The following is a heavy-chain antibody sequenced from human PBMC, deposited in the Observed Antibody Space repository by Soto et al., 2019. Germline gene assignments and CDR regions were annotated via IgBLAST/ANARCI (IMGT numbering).Heavy chain of an antibody. CDR1: GGSISSYY. V-gene: IGHV4-59*08. Sequence: SETLSLTCTVSGGSISSYYWSWIRQPPGKGLEWIGYIYYSGSTNYNPSLKSRVTISVDTSKNQFSLKLSSVTAADTAVYYCASGDYIWGSYRNQYFDYWGQGTLVTVSS. D-gene: IGHD3-16*02. J-gene: IGHJ4*02. CDR3: ASGDYIWGSYRNQYFDY. CDR2: IYYSGST.